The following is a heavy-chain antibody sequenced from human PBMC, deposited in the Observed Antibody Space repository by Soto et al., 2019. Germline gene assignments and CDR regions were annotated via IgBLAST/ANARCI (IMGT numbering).Heavy chain of an antibody. CDR2: INPDSGDT. V-gene: IGHV1-8*01. J-gene: IGHJ6*03. D-gene: IGHD6-13*01. CDR3: ARKQLIAASYYMDV. CDR1: GYTFTSYD. Sequence: ASVKVSCKASGYTFTSYDINWVRQATGQGLEWMAWINPDSGDTGYAQKFQGRVTVTRNTSTSTAYMELGSLRSEDTALYYCARKQLIAASYYMDVWGKATTVTVSS.